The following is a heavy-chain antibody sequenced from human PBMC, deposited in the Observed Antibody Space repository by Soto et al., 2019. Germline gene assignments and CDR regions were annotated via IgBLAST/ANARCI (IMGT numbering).Heavy chain of an antibody. V-gene: IGHV1-2*02. J-gene: IGHJ4*02. CDR2: IDPDSGGT. D-gene: IGHD3-3*01. CDR3: GWFGGKFDF. Sequence: QVQLVQSGAEVKKPGASVKVSCETSGYTFTGYYINWGRQAPGQGPEWMGWIDPDSGGTNYAQKFQGRVTMTRDTSISTAYMELSSLRYDDTAVYYCGWFGGKFDFWGQGTLVTVSS. CDR1: GYTFTGYY.